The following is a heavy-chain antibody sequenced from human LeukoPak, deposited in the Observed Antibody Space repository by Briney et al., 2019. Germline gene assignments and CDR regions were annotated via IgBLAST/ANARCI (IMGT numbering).Heavy chain of an antibody. V-gene: IGHV4-34*01. J-gene: IGHJ4*02. CDR2: INHSGST. D-gene: IGHD5-24*01. CDR1: GGSFSGYY. CDR3: ARDHGMATDY. Sequence: ASETLSLTCAVYGGSFSGYYWSWIRQPPGKGLEWIGEINHSGSTNYNPSLKSRVTISVDTSKNQFSLKLSSVTAADTAVYYCARDHGMATDYWGQGTLVTVSS.